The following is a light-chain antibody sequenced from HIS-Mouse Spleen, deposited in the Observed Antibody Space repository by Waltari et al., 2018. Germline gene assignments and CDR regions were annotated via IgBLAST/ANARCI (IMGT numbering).Light chain of an antibody. CDR2: WAS. CDR3: QQYYSTPYT. Sequence: DIVMTQSPDSLAVSLGERATINCKSSQSVLYSSNNKNYLAWYQQKPGQPPKLLIYWASTRESGVPYRFSGSGSGTDFTLTISSLQAGDVAVYYCQQYYSTPYTFGQGTKLEIK. J-gene: IGKJ2*01. V-gene: IGKV4-1*01. CDR1: QSVLYSSNNKNY.